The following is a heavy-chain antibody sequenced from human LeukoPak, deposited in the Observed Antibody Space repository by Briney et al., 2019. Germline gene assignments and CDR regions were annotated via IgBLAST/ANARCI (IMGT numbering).Heavy chain of an antibody. CDR1: GCSISSYY. V-gene: IGHV4-59*08. D-gene: IGHD6-19*01. Sequence: SETLSLTCTVSGCSISSYYWSWIRQPPGKGLEWIGHIYYSGSTNYNPSLKSRVAISVDTSKNQFSLKLSSVTAADTAVYYCARHRGYSSGWYAFDYWGQGTLVTVSS. CDR2: IYYSGST. CDR3: ARHRGYSSGWYAFDY. J-gene: IGHJ4*02.